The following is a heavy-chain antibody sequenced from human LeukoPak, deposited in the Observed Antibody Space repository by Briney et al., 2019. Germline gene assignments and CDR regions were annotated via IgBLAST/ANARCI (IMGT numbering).Heavy chain of an antibody. CDR3: ARSPTSSYGLFQH. V-gene: IGHV1-2*02. J-gene: IGHJ1*01. CDR1: GYTFTGYY. Sequence: ASVKVSCKASGYTFTGYYMHWVRQAPGRGLEWMGWINPNSGGTNYAQKFQGRVTMTRDTSISTAYMELSRLRSDDTAVYYCARSPTSSYGLFQHWGQGTLVTVSS. D-gene: IGHD5-18*01. CDR2: INPNSGGT.